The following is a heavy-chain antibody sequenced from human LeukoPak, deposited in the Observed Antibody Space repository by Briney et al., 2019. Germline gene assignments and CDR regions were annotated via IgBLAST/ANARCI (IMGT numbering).Heavy chain of an antibody. CDR3: ARAIGGSDWLRVFDY. CDR2: IYYSGST. CDR1: GGSISSYY. Sequence: SETLSLTCTVSGGSISSYYWSWIRQPPGKGLEWIGYIYYSGSTNYNPSLKSRVTISVDTSKNQFSLKLSSVTAADTAVYYCARAIGGSDWLRVFDYWGQGTLVTVSS. V-gene: IGHV4-59*01. D-gene: IGHD6-19*01. J-gene: IGHJ4*02.